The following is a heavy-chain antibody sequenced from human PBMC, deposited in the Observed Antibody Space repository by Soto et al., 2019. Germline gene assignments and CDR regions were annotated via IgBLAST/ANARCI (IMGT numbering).Heavy chain of an antibody. V-gene: IGHV1-69*02. CDR3: ATSFGSGSRAFDY. CDR1: GDTFNFYT. CDR2: FNPILSFS. J-gene: IGHJ4*02. D-gene: IGHD3-10*01. Sequence: QVQLVQSGAEVKKPGSSVKVSCKASGDTFNFYTINWVRQAPGLGLEWMGRFNPILSFSNSALKFQGRVRLTADKSTSTAYMVLSSLRSEDTAIYYCATSFGSGSRAFDYWGQGALVTVSS.